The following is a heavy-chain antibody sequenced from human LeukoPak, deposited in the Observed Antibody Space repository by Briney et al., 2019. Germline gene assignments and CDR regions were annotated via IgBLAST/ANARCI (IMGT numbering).Heavy chain of an antibody. Sequence: SETLSLTCTVSAHSISSRYNCWSWIRQPAGKGLDWIARIYTSGSTNYSPSPKSRVTISVDTSKNQFSLKLSSVTAADTAVYYCANLRYSGSSTRWYWFDPWGQGTLVTVSS. V-gene: IGHV4-61*02. D-gene: IGHD1-26*01. CDR2: IYTSGST. J-gene: IGHJ5*02. CDR3: ANLRYSGSSTRWYWFDP. CDR1: AHSISSRYNC.